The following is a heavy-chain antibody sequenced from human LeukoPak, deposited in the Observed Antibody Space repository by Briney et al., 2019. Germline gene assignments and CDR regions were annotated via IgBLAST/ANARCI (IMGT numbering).Heavy chain of an antibody. V-gene: IGHV3-21*01. CDR1: GFTFSSYG. D-gene: IGHD2-8*01. J-gene: IGHJ4*02. CDR2: ISSSSNYI. Sequence: GGSLRLSCAASGFTFSSYGMHWVRQAPGKGLEWVSYISSSSNYIYYADSVKGRFTISRDTAKNSLYLQMNRLRAEDTATYYCARGLEMDAVDYFDYWGQGTLVTVSS. CDR3: ARGLEMDAVDYFDY.